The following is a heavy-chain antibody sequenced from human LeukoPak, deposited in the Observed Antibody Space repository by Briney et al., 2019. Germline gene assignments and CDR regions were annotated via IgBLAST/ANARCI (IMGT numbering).Heavy chain of an antibody. Sequence: PGGSLRLSCAASGFTFSSYSMNWVRQAPGKGLEWVSSISSSSSYIYYADSVKGRFNISRDNAKNSLYLQMNSLRAEDMALYYCAKDMSSGGSRTGGAFDIWGQGTMVTVSS. CDR3: AKDMSSGGSRTGGAFDI. CDR1: GFTFSSYS. CDR2: ISSSSSYI. D-gene: IGHD2-15*01. V-gene: IGHV3-21*04. J-gene: IGHJ3*02.